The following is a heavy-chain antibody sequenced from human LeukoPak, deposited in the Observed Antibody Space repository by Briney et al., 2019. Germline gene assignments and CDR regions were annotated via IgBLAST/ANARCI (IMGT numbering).Heavy chain of an antibody. CDR2: VYHSGST. CDR1: GGSIMSYY. Sequence: SGTLSLTCTVSGGSIMSYYWSWIRQPPGRGLEWIGYVYHSGSTNYNPSLQSRVIISVDTSKNQVSLKLNSVTTADTAVYYCARSRVWSDYWGYFDFWGQGTLVTVSS. J-gene: IGHJ4*02. V-gene: IGHV4-59*01. D-gene: IGHD3-3*01. CDR3: ARSRVWSDYWGYFDF.